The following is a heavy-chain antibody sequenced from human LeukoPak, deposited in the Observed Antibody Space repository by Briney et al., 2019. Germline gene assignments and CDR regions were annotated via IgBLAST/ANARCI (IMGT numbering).Heavy chain of an antibody. CDR3: AKDLPGYCSGGSCHTIDY. V-gene: IGHV3-30*18. J-gene: IGHJ4*02. D-gene: IGHD2-15*01. CDR2: ISYDGSNK. CDR1: GFTFSSYG. Sequence: GGSLRLSCAASGFTFSSYGMHWVRQAPGRGLEWVAVISYDGSNKYYADSVKGRFTISRDNSKNTPYLQMNSLRAEDTAVYYCAKDLPGYCSGGSCHTIDYWGQGTLVTVSS.